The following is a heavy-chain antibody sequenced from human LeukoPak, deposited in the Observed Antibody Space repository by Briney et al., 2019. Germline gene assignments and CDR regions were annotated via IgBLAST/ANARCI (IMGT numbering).Heavy chain of an antibody. Sequence: GGSLRLSCAASGFTFSIYSMNWVRQAPGKGLEWVSRVSSNSNYIYYADSVKGRFTISRDNAKNSLYLDMNSLGADDTAIYYCARAENSGSGGLDPWGQGTLVTVSS. CDR2: VSSNSNYI. D-gene: IGHD2-15*01. J-gene: IGHJ5*02. CDR3: ARAENSGSGGLDP. CDR1: GFTFSIYS. V-gene: IGHV3-21*01.